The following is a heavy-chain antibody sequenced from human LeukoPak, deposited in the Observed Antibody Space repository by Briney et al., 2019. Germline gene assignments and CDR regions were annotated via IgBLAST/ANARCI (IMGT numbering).Heavy chain of an antibody. CDR2: INPNSGGT. J-gene: IGHJ6*02. V-gene: IGHV1-2*02. D-gene: IGHD6-19*01. CDR3: ARDQQWLVGFHYYGMDV. Sequence: ASVKVSCKASGYTFTGYYMHWVRQAPGQGLEWMGWINPNSGGTNYAQKFQGRVTMTRDTSISTAYMELSRLRSDDTAVYYCARDQQWLVGFHYYGMDVWGQGTTVTVSS. CDR1: GYTFTGYY.